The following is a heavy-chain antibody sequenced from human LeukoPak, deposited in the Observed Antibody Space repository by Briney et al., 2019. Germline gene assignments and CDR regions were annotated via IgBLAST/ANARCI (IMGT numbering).Heavy chain of an antibody. CDR1: GFTFSTFA. V-gene: IGHV3-23*01. CDR3: AKDRGSSWPTFYFDY. Sequence: GGSLRPSCAASGFTFSTFAMSWVRQAPGKGLEWVSAIRGSGDGTYYADSVKGRFTISRDNSKNTLYLQMNSLRAEDTAVYYCAKDRGSSWPTFYFDYWGQGTLVTVSS. CDR2: IRGSGDGT. D-gene: IGHD6-13*01. J-gene: IGHJ4*02.